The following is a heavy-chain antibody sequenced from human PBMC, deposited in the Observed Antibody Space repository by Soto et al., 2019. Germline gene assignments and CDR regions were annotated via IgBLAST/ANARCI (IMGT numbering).Heavy chain of an antibody. Sequence: GGSLRLSXAASGFTFSSYAMSWVRQAPGKGLEWVSAISGSGGSTYYADSVKGRFTISRDNSKNTLYLQMNSLRAEDTAVYYCAKDPVKYYYDSSGYYEYYFDYWGQGTLVTVSS. J-gene: IGHJ4*02. D-gene: IGHD3-22*01. CDR2: ISGSGGST. CDR3: AKDPVKYYYDSSGYYEYYFDY. V-gene: IGHV3-23*01. CDR1: GFTFSSYA.